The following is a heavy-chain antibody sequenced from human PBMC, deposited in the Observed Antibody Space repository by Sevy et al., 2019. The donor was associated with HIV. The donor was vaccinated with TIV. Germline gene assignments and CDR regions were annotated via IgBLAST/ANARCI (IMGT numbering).Heavy chain of an antibody. J-gene: IGHJ6*02. Sequence: ASVKVSCKASGYTFTSYDINWVRQATGQGLEWMGWMNPNSGNTGYAQKFQGRVTMTRNTSISTAYMELSSLRSEDTAGYYCARGLVTMVRGVIITSSGMDVWGQGTTVTVSS. D-gene: IGHD3-10*01. CDR1: GYTFTSYD. CDR2: MNPNSGNT. V-gene: IGHV1-8*01. CDR3: ARGLVTMVRGVIITSSGMDV.